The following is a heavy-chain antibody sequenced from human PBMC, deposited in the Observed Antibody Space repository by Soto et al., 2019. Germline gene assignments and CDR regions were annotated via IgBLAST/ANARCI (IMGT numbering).Heavy chain of an antibody. J-gene: IGHJ4*02. CDR2: IYYSGST. CDR1: GGSISSGDYY. D-gene: IGHD3-22*01. V-gene: IGHV4-30-4*01. Sequence: PSETLSLTCTVSGGSISSGDYYWSWIRQPPGKGLEWIGYIYYSGSTYYNPSLKSRVTISVDTSKNQFSLKLSSVTAADTAVYYCARYGYDSSGYTAVHFDYWGQGTLVTVSS. CDR3: ARYGYDSSGYTAVHFDY.